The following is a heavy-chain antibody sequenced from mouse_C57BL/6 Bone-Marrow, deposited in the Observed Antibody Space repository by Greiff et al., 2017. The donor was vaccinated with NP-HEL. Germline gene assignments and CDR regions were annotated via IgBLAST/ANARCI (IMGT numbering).Heavy chain of an antibody. CDR1: GYTFTSYW. J-gene: IGHJ4*01. CDR2: IDPSDSYT. V-gene: IGHV1-69*01. Sequence: VKLVESGAELVMPGASVKLSCKASGYTFTSYWMHWVKQRPGQGLEWIGEIDPSDSYTNYNQKFKGKSTLTVDKSSSTAYMQLSSLTSEDSAVYYCARDLLKAMDYWGQGTSVTVSS. CDR3: ARDLLKAMDY.